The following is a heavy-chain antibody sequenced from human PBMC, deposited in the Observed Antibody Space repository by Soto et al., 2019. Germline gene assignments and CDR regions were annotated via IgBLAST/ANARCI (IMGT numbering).Heavy chain of an antibody. D-gene: IGHD3-22*01. V-gene: IGHV3-23*01. Sequence: GGSLRLSCAASGFTFSSYAMSWVPQAPGKGLEWVSAIIGSGGSTYYADSVKGRFTISRDNSKNTLYLQMNSLRAEDTAVYYCAKGRVVVIRPVDYWGQGTLVTVAS. CDR3: AKGRVVVIRPVDY. CDR1: GFTFSSYA. J-gene: IGHJ4*02. CDR2: IIGSGGST.